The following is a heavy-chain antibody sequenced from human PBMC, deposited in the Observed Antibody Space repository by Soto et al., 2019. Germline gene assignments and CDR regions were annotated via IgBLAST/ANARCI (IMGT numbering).Heavy chain of an antibody. CDR1: GGSISSYY. V-gene: IGHV4-59*08. Sequence: SETLSLTCAVYGGSISSYYWSWIRQPPGKGLEWIGYIYYSGGTNYNPSLKSRVTISVDTSKNQFSLRLSSVTAADTAVYYCARHRYSGSSYFDYWGQGTLVTVSS. D-gene: IGHD1-26*01. CDR2: IYYSGGT. J-gene: IGHJ4*02. CDR3: ARHRYSGSSYFDY.